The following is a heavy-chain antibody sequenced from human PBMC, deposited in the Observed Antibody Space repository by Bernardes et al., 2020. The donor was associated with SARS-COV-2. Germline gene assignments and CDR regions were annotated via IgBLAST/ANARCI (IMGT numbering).Heavy chain of an antibody. CDR1: GGSISSGGYY. V-gene: IGHV4-31*03. D-gene: IGHD2-2*01. J-gene: IGHJ6*02. CDR2: IYYSGST. Sequence: SETLSLTCTVSGGSISSGGYYWSWIRQHPGKGLEWIGYIYYSGSTYYNPSLKRRVTISVDTSKNQFSLKLSSVTAADTAVYYCATESVDCSSTSCSSYYYGMDVWGQGTTVTVSS. CDR3: ATESVDCSSTSCSSYYYGMDV.